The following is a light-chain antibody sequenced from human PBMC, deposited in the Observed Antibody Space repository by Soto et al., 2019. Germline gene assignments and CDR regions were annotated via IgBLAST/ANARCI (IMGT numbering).Light chain of an antibody. J-gene: IGKJ4*01. V-gene: IGKV3-15*01. CDR2: GAS. CDR3: KQYNNWPPLT. Sequence: EIVMTQSPATLSVSPGDRATLSCRASQIVSSNLAWYQQKPGQAPRLLIYGASTRATGIPARSSGSGSGTEFTLTISSLQSEDFAVYYCKQYNNWPPLTFGGGTKVEIK. CDR1: QIVSSN.